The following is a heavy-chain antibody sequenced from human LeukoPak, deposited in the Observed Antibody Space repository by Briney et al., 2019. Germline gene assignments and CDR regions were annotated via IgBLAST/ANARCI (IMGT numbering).Heavy chain of an antibody. CDR3: AKFHQYYDTSPYFDY. D-gene: IGHD3-22*01. V-gene: IGHV3-33*06. CDR1: GFTFSSYG. Sequence: GGSLRLSCAASGFTFSSYGMHWVRQAPGKGLEWVAVIWYDGSNKYYADSVKGRFTISRDNSKNTLYLQMNSLRAEDTAVHYCAKFHQYYDTSPYFDYWGQGTLVTVSS. J-gene: IGHJ4*02. CDR2: IWYDGSNK.